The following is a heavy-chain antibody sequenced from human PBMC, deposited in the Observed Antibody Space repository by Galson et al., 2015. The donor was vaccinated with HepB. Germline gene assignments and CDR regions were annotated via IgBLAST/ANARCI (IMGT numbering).Heavy chain of an antibody. CDR3: ARAVVGYCSGGSCYGFDY. Sequence: SVKVSCKASGGTFSSYAISWVRQAPGQGLEWMGGIIPIFGTANYAQKFQGRVTITADESTSTAYMELSSLRSEDTAVYYCARAVVGYCSGGSCYGFDYWGQGTLVTVSS. J-gene: IGHJ4*02. V-gene: IGHV1-69*13. CDR1: GGTFSSYA. D-gene: IGHD2-15*01. CDR2: IIPIFGTA.